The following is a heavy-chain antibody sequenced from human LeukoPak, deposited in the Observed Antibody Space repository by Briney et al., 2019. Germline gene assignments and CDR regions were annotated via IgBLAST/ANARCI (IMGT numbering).Heavy chain of an antibody. J-gene: IGHJ4*02. CDR1: GFTFSSYE. Sequence: PGGSLRLSCAASGFTFSSYEMKWVRQAPGKGPEWVSYISSSGRTIYYADSVKGRFTISRDNAKNSLYLQMNSLRAEDTAVYYCVRRCKHEYYFDYWGQGTLVTVSS. CDR2: ISSSGRTI. CDR3: VRRCKHEYYFDY. D-gene: IGHD2/OR15-2a*01. V-gene: IGHV3-48*03.